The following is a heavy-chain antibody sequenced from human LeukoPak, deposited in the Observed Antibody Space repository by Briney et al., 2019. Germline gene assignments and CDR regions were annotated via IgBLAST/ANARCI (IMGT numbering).Heavy chain of an antibody. Sequence: SETLSLTCTVSGDSISRTNFCWGWIRQSPGKGLEWIGTIDYSGSTDYSPSLQSRVAISLDTSKNQFSLQLTSVTAADTAIYYCARDIDRRWFFYWGQGTLVIASS. CDR3: ARDIDRRWFFY. V-gene: IGHV4-39*07. CDR2: IDYSGST. CDR1: GDSISRTNFC. J-gene: IGHJ4*02. D-gene: IGHD5-24*01.